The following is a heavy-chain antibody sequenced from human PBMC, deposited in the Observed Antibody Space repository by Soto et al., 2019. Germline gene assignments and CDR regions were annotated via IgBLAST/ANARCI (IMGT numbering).Heavy chain of an antibody. CDR3: ARVPQDYGSGSYYRLYNWFDP. Sequence: GASVKVSCKASGGTFSSYAISWVRQAPGQGLEWMGGIIPIFGTANYAQKFQGRVTITADESTSTAYMELSSLRSEDTAVYYCARVPQDYGSGSYYRLYNWFDPWGQGTLVTVSS. CDR1: GGTFSSYA. V-gene: IGHV1-69*13. J-gene: IGHJ5*02. D-gene: IGHD3-10*01. CDR2: IIPIFGTA.